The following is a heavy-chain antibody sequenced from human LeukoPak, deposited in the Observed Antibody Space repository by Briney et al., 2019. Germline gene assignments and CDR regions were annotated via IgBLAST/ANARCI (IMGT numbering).Heavy chain of an antibody. Sequence: GGSLRLSCAASGFTVSSNYMSWVRQAPGKGLEWVSVNYSGGSTYYADSVKGRFTISRDNSKNTLYLQMNSLRAEDTAVYYCAKDLVSGSYSGVDYWGQGTLVTVSS. V-gene: IGHV3-66*01. CDR1: GFTVSSNY. CDR2: NYSGGST. D-gene: IGHD1-26*01. J-gene: IGHJ4*02. CDR3: AKDLVSGSYSGVDY.